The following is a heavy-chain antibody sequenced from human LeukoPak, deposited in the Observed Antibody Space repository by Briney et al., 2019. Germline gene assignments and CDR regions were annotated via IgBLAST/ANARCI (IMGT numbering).Heavy chain of an antibody. CDR2: ISGSGGNT. J-gene: IGHJ6*02. CDR1: GFTFSSFA. CDR3: AKDRSGSYSRYYYYGMDV. D-gene: IGHD1-26*01. V-gene: IGHV3-23*01. Sequence: GGSLRLSCAASGFTFSSFAMSWVRQAPGKGLEWVSVISGSGGNTYYADSVKGRFTISRDNSKNTLYLQMNSLRAEDTAVYYCAKDRSGSYSRYYYYGMDVWGQGTTVTVSS.